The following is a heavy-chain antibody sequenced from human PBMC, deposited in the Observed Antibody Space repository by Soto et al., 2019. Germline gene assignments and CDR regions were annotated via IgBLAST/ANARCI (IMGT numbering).Heavy chain of an antibody. CDR2: IYSSGTT. J-gene: IGHJ5*01. D-gene: IGHD2-21*02. V-gene: IGHV4-4*07. CDR3: ARGPYCGDNCYFDS. Sequence: SETLSLTCTVFAGSINGYYWSWIRQPAGKGLEWIGRIYSSGTTNYNPSLKSRVTMSVDTFKDELSLKLNSVTAADTGVYYCARGPYCGDNCYFDSWGQGTLVTVSS. CDR1: AGSINGYY.